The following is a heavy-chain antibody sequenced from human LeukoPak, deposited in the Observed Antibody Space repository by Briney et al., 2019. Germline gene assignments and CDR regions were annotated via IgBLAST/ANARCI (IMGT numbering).Heavy chain of an antibody. CDR2: IYPGDSDT. CDR3: ARPHKSDDILTSGLAFDI. Sequence: GESLKTSCKGSGYSFTSYWIGWVRQMPGKGLECVVIIYPGDSDTRYSPSFQGQVTISADKSISTAYLQWSSLKASDTAMYYCARPHKSDDILTSGLAFDIWGQGTMVTVSS. CDR1: GYSFTSYW. J-gene: IGHJ3*02. V-gene: IGHV5-51*03. D-gene: IGHD3-9*01.